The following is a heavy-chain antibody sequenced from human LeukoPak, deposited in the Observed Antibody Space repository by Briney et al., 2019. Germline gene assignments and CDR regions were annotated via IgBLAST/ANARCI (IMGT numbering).Heavy chain of an antibody. V-gene: IGHV4-39*07. Sequence: SETLSLTCTVSSGSISGTNYYWGWIRQPPGKGLEWIGSIYYNGHTYSNPSLESRVTMSVDTSNNQFSLKLSSVTAADTAVYYCAKESNSSDNWYFDLWGRGTLVTVSS. CDR2: IYYNGHT. D-gene: IGHD2/OR15-2a*01. J-gene: IGHJ2*01. CDR3: AKESNSSDNWYFDL. CDR1: SGSISGTNYY.